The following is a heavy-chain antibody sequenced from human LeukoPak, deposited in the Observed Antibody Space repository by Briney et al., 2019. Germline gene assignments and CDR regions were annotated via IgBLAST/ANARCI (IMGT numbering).Heavy chain of an antibody. D-gene: IGHD3-9*01. CDR2: INPSGGST. CDR3: ATLVNYDILTGYSSWDY. Sequence: ASVKVSCKASGYTFTSYYMHWVRQAPGQGLEWMGIINPSGGSTSYAQKFQGRVTMTEDTSTDTAYMELSSLRSEDTAVYYCATLVNYDILTGYSSWDYWGQGTLVTVSS. CDR1: GYTFTSYY. J-gene: IGHJ4*02. V-gene: IGHV1-46*01.